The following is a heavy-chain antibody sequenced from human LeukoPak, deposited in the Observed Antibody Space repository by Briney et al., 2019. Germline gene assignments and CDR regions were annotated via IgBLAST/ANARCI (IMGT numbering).Heavy chain of an antibody. CDR3: ARSGFSTGFYLDF. D-gene: IGHD6-19*01. Sequence: ATVNVSCKVSGHTFTGQFIRWLRQAPAQGLEWMVGIDSPSGTPHYAQKFQDAVTLTRDTSIGTFYMEVHRLHPDDTAVYYCARSGFSTGFYLDFWCQGTLISVSS. V-gene: IGHV1-2*02. CDR2: IDSPSGTP. J-gene: IGHJ4*02. CDR1: GHTFTGQF.